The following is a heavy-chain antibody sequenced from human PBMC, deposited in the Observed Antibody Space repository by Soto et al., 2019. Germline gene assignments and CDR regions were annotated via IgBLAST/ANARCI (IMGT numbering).Heavy chain of an antibody. CDR3: AKAVDITVRGVPPSDY. D-gene: IGHD3-10*01. Sequence: QVQLVESGGGVVQPGRSLRLSCAASGFPFNHFGMHWVRQAPGKGLEWVAVISYDGNNKYYADSVKGRFTVSRDNSKNXLSLQMNSLRAEDTAVYYCAKAVDITVRGVPPSDYWGQGTLVTVSS. V-gene: IGHV3-30*18. J-gene: IGHJ4*02. CDR2: ISYDGNNK. CDR1: GFPFNHFG.